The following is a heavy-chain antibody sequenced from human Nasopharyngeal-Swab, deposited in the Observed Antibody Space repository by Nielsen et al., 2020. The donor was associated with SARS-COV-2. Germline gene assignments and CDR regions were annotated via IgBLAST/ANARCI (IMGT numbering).Heavy chain of an antibody. CDR1: GFTFSTNW. CDR2: IDTDGTIT. D-gene: IGHD2-15*01. Sequence: GGSLRLSFAASGFTFSTNWIPWFRQPPGKGLLWVPRIDTDGTITDYADSVKGRFTISRDNAKNTLYLQMNSLRAEDTAVYYCARDVGGRDNYWGQGALVTVSS. CDR3: ARDVGGRDNY. V-gene: IGHV3-74*01. J-gene: IGHJ4*02.